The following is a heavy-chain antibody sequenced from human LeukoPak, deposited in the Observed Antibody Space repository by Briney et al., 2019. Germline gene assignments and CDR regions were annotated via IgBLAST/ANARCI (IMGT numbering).Heavy chain of an antibody. J-gene: IGHJ4*02. CDR1: GFTFNNYY. CDR2: IGSTGSYI. CDR3: ARDVLQYNYAFGY. Sequence: TGGSLRLSCAGSGFTFNNYYMSWVRQAPGRGLEWVSSIGSTGSYIYYADSVKGRFTISRGNAKNSLFLQMNSLRAEDTAVYYCARDVLQYNYAFGYWGQGTLVTVSS. V-gene: IGHV3-21*01. D-gene: IGHD5-18*01.